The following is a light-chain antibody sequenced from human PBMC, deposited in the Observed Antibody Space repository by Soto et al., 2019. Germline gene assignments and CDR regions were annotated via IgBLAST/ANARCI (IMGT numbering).Light chain of an antibody. CDR1: QRVGTK. V-gene: IGKV3-15*01. CDR3: QKYSNWPPHT. J-gene: IGKJ4*01. CDR2: GAS. Sequence: ETVMTQSPATLSVSPGERVTLSFRAVQRVGTKLAWYQQKPGQAPRLLVYGASNRATGVTGRFSGSGSGTECSLTISSLQSEDFAVYYCQKYSNWPPHTFGGGTKVE.